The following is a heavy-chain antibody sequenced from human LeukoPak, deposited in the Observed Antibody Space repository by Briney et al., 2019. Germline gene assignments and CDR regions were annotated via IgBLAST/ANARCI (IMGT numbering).Heavy chain of an antibody. CDR1: GFTFTSYA. J-gene: IGHJ4*02. CDR2: LTLSGTNR. D-gene: IGHD1-26*01. V-gene: IGHV3-23*01. CDR3: AKDTTLRTAYHGFFDY. Sequence: GGSLRLSCAASGFTFTSYAMSWVRQAPGKGLEWVSALTLSGTNRHYADSVKGRFTISGDVSKNTLYLEMNTLRVEDTAIYYCAKDTTLRTAYHGFFDYWGQGILVTVSS.